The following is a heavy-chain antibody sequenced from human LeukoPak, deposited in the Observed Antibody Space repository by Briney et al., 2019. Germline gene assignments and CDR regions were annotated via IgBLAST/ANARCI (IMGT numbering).Heavy chain of an antibody. V-gene: IGHV1-69*06. CDR3: ASQPGGAVGDYFDY. Sequence: SVKVSCKASGGTFSSYAISWVRQAPGQGLEWMGGIIPIFGTANYTQKFQGRVTMTWDMSSRTVYMELSSLRSADTAVYYCASQPGGAVGDYFDYWGQGTLVTVSS. J-gene: IGHJ4*02. CDR2: IIPIFGTA. D-gene: IGHD1-26*01. CDR1: GGTFSSYA.